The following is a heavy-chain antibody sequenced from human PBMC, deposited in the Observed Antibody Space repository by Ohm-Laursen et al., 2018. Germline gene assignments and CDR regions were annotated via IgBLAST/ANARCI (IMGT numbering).Heavy chain of an antibody. V-gene: IGHV3-23*01. CDR1: QFPFTSYF. D-gene: IGHD1-26*01. Sequence: SLRLSCAASQFPFTSYFMTWVRQAPGKGLEWVSAISGDGGSTYYADSVKGRFTISRDNSKNTLYLQMNSLRAEDTAAYFCAKMDSGSYLGDWGQGTLVTVSS. J-gene: IGHJ4*02. CDR2: ISGDGGST. CDR3: AKMDSGSYLGD.